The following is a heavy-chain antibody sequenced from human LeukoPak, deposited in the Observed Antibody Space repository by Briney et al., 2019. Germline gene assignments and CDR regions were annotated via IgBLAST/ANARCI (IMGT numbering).Heavy chain of an antibody. J-gene: IGHJ4*02. CDR2: ISGSGGST. CDR3: AKARGRDGYKDELDY. CDR1: EFTFSSCA. D-gene: IGHD5-24*01. Sequence: GGSLRLSCAASEFTFSSCAMSWVRQAPGEGLEWVSGISGSGGSTYYADSVKGRFTISRDNSKNTLYLQMNSLRAEDTAVYYCAKARGRDGYKDELDYWGQGTLVTVSS. V-gene: IGHV3-23*01.